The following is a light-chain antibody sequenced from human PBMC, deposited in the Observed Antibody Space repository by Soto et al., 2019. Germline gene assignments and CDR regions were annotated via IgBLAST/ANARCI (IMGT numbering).Light chain of an antibody. CDR2: DDS. CDR3: QVWDSSTDQNVV. J-gene: IGLJ2*01. Sequence: SYELTQPPSVSVAPGQTARITCGGNKIGTKSVHWYQQKPGQAPVLVVFDDSDGPSGIPERFSGSNSGNTATLTISRVEAGDEADYYCQVWDSSTDQNVVFGGGTKLTVL. CDR1: KIGTKS. V-gene: IGLV3-21*02.